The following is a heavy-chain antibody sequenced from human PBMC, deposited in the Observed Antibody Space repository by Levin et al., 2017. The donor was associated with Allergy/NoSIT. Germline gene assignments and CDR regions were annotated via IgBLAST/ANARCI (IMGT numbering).Heavy chain of an antibody. CDR1: GFTVSSNY. CDR3: SRGFFIPFDY. Sequence: PGGSLRLSCAVSGFTVSSNYMNWVRQAPGKGLEWVSIIYSGGSTYYAHSVKGRFTISRDNSKNTLYLQMNSLRAEDTAVYYCSRGFFIPFDYWGQGTLVTVSS. J-gene: IGHJ4*02. CDR2: IYSGGST. V-gene: IGHV3-66*01. D-gene: IGHD3-16*02.